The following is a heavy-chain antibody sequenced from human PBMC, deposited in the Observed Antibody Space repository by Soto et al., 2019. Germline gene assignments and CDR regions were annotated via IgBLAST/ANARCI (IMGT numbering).Heavy chain of an antibody. CDR2: ISGSGGST. CDR3: AKIPRSGSWYLEALDI. V-gene: IGHV3-23*01. J-gene: IGHJ3*02. CDR1: GFTFSSYA. D-gene: IGHD6-13*01. Sequence: EVPLLESGGGLVQPGGSLRLSCAASGFTFSSYAMSWVRQAPGKGLEWVSAISGSGGSTYYADSVKGRFTISRDNSKNTLYLKMNSLGAEETAVCYGAKIPRSGSWYLEALDIWCKGTMVTVSS.